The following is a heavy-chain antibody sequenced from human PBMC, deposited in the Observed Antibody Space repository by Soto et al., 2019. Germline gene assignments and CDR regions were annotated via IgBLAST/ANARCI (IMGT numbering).Heavy chain of an antibody. D-gene: IGHD3-10*01. CDR1: GGSFSGYY. J-gene: IGHJ6*03. CDR3: ARASATMVRGARPYYYYYYYMDV. CDR2: INHSGST. Sequence: SETLSLTCAVYGGSFSGYYWSWIRQPPGKGLEWIGEINHSGSTNYNPSLKSRVTISVDTSKNQFSLKLSSVIAADTAVYYCARASATMVRGARPYYYYYYYMDVWGKGTTVTVSS. V-gene: IGHV4-34*01.